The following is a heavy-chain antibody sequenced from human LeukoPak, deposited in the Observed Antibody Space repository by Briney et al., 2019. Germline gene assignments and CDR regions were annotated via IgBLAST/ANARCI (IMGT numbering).Heavy chain of an antibody. CDR2: ISGSGGST. J-gene: IGHJ4*02. Sequence: GGSLRLSCAASGFIFSSYAMSWVRQGPGKGLEWVSAISGSGGSTYYADSVKGRFTISRDNSKNTLYLQMNSLRAEDTAVYYCAKAGRGVYSSSWSDYWGQGTLVTVSS. CDR1: GFIFSSYA. V-gene: IGHV3-23*01. D-gene: IGHD6-13*01. CDR3: AKAGRGVYSSSWSDY.